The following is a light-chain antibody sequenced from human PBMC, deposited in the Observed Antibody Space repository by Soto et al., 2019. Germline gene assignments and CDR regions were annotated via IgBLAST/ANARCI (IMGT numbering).Light chain of an antibody. CDR1: QNISDS. J-gene: IGKJ2*01. CDR2: AAS. CDR3: QRSWT. Sequence: DIQMTQSPSSLSASVGDRVTITCRASQNISDSLNWYQHKPGKAPKLLSYAASSLQSGVPSRFSGSGSGTDFTLTISSLQPEDFGSYYCQRSWTFGQGTKLE. V-gene: IGKV1-39*01.